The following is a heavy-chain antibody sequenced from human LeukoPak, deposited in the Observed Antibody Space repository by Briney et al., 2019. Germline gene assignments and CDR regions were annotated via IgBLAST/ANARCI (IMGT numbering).Heavy chain of an antibody. V-gene: IGHV3-7*01. CDR2: INRDGSGK. Sequence: GGSLRLSCAASGFTLSTYWMSWVRQAPGKGLEWVANINRDGSGKYYVDSVRGRFTISRDNAKNSLYLQMNSLRAEDTAVYYCAKDRQSRGSLGFDYWGQGALVIVSS. J-gene: IGHJ4*02. CDR3: AKDRQSRGSLGFDY. CDR1: GFTLSTYW. D-gene: IGHD3-22*01.